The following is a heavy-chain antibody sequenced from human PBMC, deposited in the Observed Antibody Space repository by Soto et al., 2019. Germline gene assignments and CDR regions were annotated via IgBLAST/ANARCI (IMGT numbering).Heavy chain of an antibody. CDR1: GYSFTSYW. D-gene: IGHD2-15*01. CDR2: IDPSDSYT. CDR3: ARIVVVVAATPNAFDI. J-gene: IGHJ3*02. Sequence: GESLKISCKGSGYSFTSYWISWVGQMPGKGLEWMGRIDPSDSYTNYSPSFQGHVTISADKSISTAYLQWSSLKASDTAMYYCARIVVVVAATPNAFDIWGQGTMVTVSS. V-gene: IGHV5-10-1*01.